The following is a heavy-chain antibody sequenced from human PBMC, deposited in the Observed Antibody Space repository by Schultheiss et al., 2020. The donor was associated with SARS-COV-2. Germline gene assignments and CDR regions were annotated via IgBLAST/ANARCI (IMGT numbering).Heavy chain of an antibody. J-gene: IGHJ6*02. Sequence: SVKVSCKASGGTFSSYAISWVRQAPGQGLEWMGGIIPIFGTANYAQKFRGRVTITADESTSTAYMELSSLRAEDTAVYYCAKDSRRGYGMDVWGQGTTVTVSS. D-gene: IGHD3-10*01. V-gene: IGHV1-69*13. CDR3: AKDSRRGYGMDV. CDR1: GGTFSSYA. CDR2: IIPIFGTA.